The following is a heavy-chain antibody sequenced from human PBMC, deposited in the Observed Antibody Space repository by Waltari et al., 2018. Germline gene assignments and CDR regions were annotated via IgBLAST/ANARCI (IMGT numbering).Heavy chain of an antibody. Sequence: EVQLVESGGGLIQPGGSLRLSCAASGFTVSSNYLSWVRQAPGRGLEWVSVIYSGGSTYYADSVKGRFTISRDNSKNTLYLQMNSLRAEDTAVYYCARDPHYDFWSGSKGYFDLWGRGTLVTVSS. CDR2: IYSGGST. V-gene: IGHV3-53*01. CDR3: ARDPHYDFWSGSKGYFDL. J-gene: IGHJ2*01. CDR1: GFTVSSNY. D-gene: IGHD3-3*01.